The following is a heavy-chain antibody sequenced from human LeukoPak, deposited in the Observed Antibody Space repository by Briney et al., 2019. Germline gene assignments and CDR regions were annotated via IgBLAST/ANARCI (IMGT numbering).Heavy chain of an antibody. CDR2: TNEHGTII. V-gene: IGHV3-74*01. CDR1: GFSFSNYW. J-gene: IGHJ4*02. Sequence: GESLRHSCAASGFSFSNYWFHWVRQAPGEGLVWVSRTNEHGTIINYADSVKGRFTISRDNAKNTLYLQMNSLRTEDSALYYCVVDLSGSADYWGQGTLVTVSS. D-gene: IGHD3-10*01. CDR3: VVDLSGSADY.